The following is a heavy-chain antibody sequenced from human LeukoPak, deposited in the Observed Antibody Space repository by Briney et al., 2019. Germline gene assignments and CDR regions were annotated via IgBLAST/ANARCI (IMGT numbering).Heavy chain of an antibody. Sequence: ASVKVSCKASGYTFTSYGISWVRQAPGQGLEWVGWISAYNGNTNYAQKLQGRVTMTTDTSTSTAYMELRSLRSDDTAVYYCARASSSTRYYYYGMDVWGKGTTVTVSS. V-gene: IGHV1-18*04. J-gene: IGHJ6*04. D-gene: IGHD6-13*01. CDR1: GYTFTSYG. CDR3: ARASSSTRYYYYGMDV. CDR2: ISAYNGNT.